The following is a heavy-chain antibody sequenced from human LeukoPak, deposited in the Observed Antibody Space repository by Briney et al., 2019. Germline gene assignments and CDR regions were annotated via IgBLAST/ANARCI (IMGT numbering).Heavy chain of an antibody. J-gene: IGHJ2*01. CDR2: ISVNNGNT. D-gene: IGHD6-6*01. V-gene: IGHV1-18*04. CDR3: ARARGHWNYDF. Sequence: ASVKVSCKATGCTFINYDISWVRQAPGQGLEWMGWISVNNGNTNNPQNLQDRVTMTTDASTSTAYMELRSLRSDDTAVYYCARARGHWNYDFWGQGTLVTV. CDR1: GCTFINYD.